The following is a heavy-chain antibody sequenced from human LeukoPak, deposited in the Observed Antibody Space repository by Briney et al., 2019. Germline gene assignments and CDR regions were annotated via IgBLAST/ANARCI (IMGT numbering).Heavy chain of an antibody. CDR2: ISSSSSYI. CDR3: AREVQWLGNYFDY. D-gene: IGHD6-19*01. V-gene: IGHV3-21*01. J-gene: IGHJ4*02. Sequence: GGSLRLSCAASGFTFSSYSMNWVRQAPGKGLECVSSISSSSSYIYYADSVKGRFTISRDNAKNSLYLQMNSLRAEDTAVYYCAREVQWLGNYFDYWGQGTLVTVSS. CDR1: GFTFSSYS.